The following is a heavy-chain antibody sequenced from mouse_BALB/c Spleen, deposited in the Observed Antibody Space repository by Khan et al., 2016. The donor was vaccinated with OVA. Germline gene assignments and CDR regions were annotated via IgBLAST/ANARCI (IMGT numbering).Heavy chain of an antibody. CDR2: ISDGGSYT. CDR1: GFTFSDYY. V-gene: IGHV5-4*02. CDR3: ARAGYGGFAY. Sequence: EVELVESGGGLVKPGGSLKLSCAASGFTFSDYYMYWVRQTPEKRLEWVATISDGGSYTYYPDSVKGRFTLSRDNAKNNLYLQMSSLKSEDTARDYWARAGYGGFAYWGQGTLVTVSA. J-gene: IGHJ3*01. D-gene: IGHD1-1*02.